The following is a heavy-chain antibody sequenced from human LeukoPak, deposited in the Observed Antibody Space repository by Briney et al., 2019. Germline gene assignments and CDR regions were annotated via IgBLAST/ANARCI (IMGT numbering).Heavy chain of an antibody. V-gene: IGHV4-30-4*07. Sequence: SETLSLTCAVSGGSISSGGYSWSWIRQPPGKGLEWIGYIYYSGSTYYNPSLKSRVTISVDTSKNQFSLKLSSVTAADTAVYYCARGPPWSGGDYWGQGTLVTVSS. D-gene: IGHD1-14*01. CDR3: ARGPPWSGGDY. CDR2: IYYSGST. J-gene: IGHJ4*02. CDR1: GGSISSGGYS.